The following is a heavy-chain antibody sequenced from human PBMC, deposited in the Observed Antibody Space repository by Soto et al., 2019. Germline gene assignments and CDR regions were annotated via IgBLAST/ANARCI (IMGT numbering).Heavy chain of an antibody. D-gene: IGHD3-22*01. V-gene: IGHV4-31*03. CDR3: ARAVYDSSGYFYYFDY. CDR1: GGSISSGGYY. Sequence: TLSLTCTVSGGSISSGGYYWSWIRQHPGKGLEWIGYIYYSGSTYYNPSLKSRVTISVDTSRTRFSLKLSSVTAADTAVYYCARAVYDSSGYFYYFDYWGQGTLVTVSS. CDR2: IYYSGST. J-gene: IGHJ4*02.